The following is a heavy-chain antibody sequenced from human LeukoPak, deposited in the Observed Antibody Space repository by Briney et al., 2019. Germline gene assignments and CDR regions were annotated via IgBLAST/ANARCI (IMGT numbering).Heavy chain of an antibody. CDR3: ARGGLRGNWFDP. J-gene: IGHJ5*02. D-gene: IGHD3-10*01. CDR1: GYTFTSYD. CDR2: MNANSGNT. Sequence: ASVKVSCKASGYTFTSYDINWVRQATGQGLEWMGWMNANSGNTGYAQKFQGRVTMTRNTSINTAYMELSSLRSEDTAVYYCARGGLRGNWFDPWGQGTLVTVSS. V-gene: IGHV1-8*01.